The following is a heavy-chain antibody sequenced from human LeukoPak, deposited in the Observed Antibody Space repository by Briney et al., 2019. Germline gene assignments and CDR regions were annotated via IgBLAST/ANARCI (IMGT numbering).Heavy chain of an antibody. CDR2: IYYSGST. Sequence: MPSETLSLTCTVSGGSISSSSYYWGWIRQPPGKGLEWIGSIYYSGSTYYNPSLKSRVTISLDTSTNQFSLKLNSVTTADTAVYYCARAPRGESDAASGFYGVDVWGQGTTVTVSS. D-gene: IGHD3-22*01. V-gene: IGHV4-39*07. CDR3: ARAPRGESDAASGFYGVDV. J-gene: IGHJ6*02. CDR1: GGSISSSSYY.